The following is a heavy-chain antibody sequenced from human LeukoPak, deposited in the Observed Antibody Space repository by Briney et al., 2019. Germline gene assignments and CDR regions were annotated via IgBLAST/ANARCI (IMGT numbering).Heavy chain of an antibody. CDR3: ARDLGGTYYYDSSGYFAFDI. D-gene: IGHD3-22*01. V-gene: IGHV4-4*07. CDR1: GGSISSYY. CDR2: IYTSGST. Sequence: SETLSLTCTVSGGSISSYYWSWIRQPAGKGLEWIGRIYTSGSTNYNPSLKSRVTMPVDTSKNQFSLKLSSVTAADTAVYYCARDLGGTYYYDSSGYFAFDIWGQGTMVTVSS. J-gene: IGHJ3*02.